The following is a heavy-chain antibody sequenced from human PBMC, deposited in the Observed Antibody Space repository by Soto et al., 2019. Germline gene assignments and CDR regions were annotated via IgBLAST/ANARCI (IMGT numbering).Heavy chain of an antibody. V-gene: IGHV4-30-4*01. Sequence: SETLSLTCTVSVGSISSCDYYWSWIRQPPGKGLEWIGYIYYSGSTYYNPSLKSRVTISVDTSKNQFSLKLSSVTAADTAVYYCARTPTYYYDSSGNGAFDIWGQGTMVTVSS. J-gene: IGHJ3*02. CDR1: VGSISSCDYY. D-gene: IGHD3-22*01. CDR2: IYYSGST. CDR3: ARTPTYYYDSSGNGAFDI.